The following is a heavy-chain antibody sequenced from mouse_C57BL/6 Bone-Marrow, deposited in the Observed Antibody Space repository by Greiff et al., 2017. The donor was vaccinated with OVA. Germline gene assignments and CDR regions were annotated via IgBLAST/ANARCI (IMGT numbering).Heavy chain of an antibody. J-gene: IGHJ3*01. CDR3: ARTRY. CDR1: GFTFSDYY. V-gene: IGHV5-12*01. Sequence: EVKVEESGGGLVQPGGSLKLSCAASGFTFSDYYMYWVRQTPEKRLEWVAYISNGGGSTYYPDTVKGRFTISRDNSKNTLYLPMSRLKSEDTAMYYCARTRYWGQGTLVTVSA. CDR2: ISNGGGST.